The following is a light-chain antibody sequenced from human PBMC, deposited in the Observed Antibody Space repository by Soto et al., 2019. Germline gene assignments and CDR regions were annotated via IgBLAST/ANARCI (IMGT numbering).Light chain of an antibody. V-gene: IGKV3-15*01. CDR3: QQYNNWAPMYT. J-gene: IGKJ2*01. CDR2: GAY. Sequence: EIVMTQSPATLSVSPGERATLSCRASQSVSSNLAWYQQKPGPGPRLLIYGAYTRATGIPARFSGSGSGTEFTHTISSLQSEDFAVYYCQQYNNWAPMYTFGLGTKLEIK. CDR1: QSVSSN.